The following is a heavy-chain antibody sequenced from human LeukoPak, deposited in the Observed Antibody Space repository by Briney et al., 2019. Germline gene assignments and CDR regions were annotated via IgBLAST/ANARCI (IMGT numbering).Heavy chain of an antibody. J-gene: IGHJ4*02. CDR2: ISYDGSNK. Sequence: GGSLRLSFEASGFTFSSYGMHWFGRAPGKGWEWVAVISYDGSNKYYADSVKGRFTISRDNSKNTLYLQMNSLRAEDTAVYYCAKVEGANNYWGQGTLVTVSS. CDR1: GFTFSSYG. CDR3: AKVEGANNY. V-gene: IGHV3-30*18. D-gene: IGHD3-16*01.